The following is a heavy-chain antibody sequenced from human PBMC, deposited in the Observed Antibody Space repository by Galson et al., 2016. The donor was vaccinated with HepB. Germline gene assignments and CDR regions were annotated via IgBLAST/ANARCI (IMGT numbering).Heavy chain of an antibody. V-gene: IGHV1-69*10. J-gene: IGHJ4*02. CDR2: ISPFLGKA. CDR3: ASKSGWKPDY. Sequence: SVKVSCKASGYTFSKYAISWVRQAPGQGLEWMGWISPFLGKANYEQKFQGRVTITADKSTSTAYMELSSLRPEDTAVYYCASKSGWKPDYWGQGTLVTVSS. D-gene: IGHD6-19*01. CDR1: GYTFSKYA.